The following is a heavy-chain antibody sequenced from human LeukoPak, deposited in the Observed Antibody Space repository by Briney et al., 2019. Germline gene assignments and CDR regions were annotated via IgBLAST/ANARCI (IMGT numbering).Heavy chain of an antibody. V-gene: IGHV3-21*01. CDR2: ISRSGSYI. Sequence: GGSLRLSCAASGSTFSSYNMNWVRQAPGKGLEWVSSISRSGSYIYYADSVKGRFTISRDNAKNSLFLQMNSLRAEDTAVFYCARDCGSHDAFDIWGQGTMVTVSS. J-gene: IGHJ3*02. D-gene: IGHD1-26*01. CDR3: ARDCGSHDAFDI. CDR1: GSTFSSYN.